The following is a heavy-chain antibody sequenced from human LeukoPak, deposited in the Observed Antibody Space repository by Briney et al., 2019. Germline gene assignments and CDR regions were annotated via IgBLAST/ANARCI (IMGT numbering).Heavy chain of an antibody. CDR2: ISSNGGST. J-gene: IGHJ6*03. Sequence: GGSLRLSCAASGFTFSSYAMDWVRQAPGKGLEYVSAISSNGGSTYYANSVKGRFTISRDNSKNTLYLQMGSLRAEDMAVYYWARDPYGDSRGYYYYMDVWGKGTTVTVSS. CDR3: ARDPYGDSRGYYYYMDV. CDR1: GFTFSSYA. V-gene: IGHV3-64*01. D-gene: IGHD4-17*01.